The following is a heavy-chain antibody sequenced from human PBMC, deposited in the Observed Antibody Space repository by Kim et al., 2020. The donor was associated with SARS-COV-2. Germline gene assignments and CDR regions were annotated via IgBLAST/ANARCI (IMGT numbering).Heavy chain of an antibody. D-gene: IGHD2-2*01. Sequence: ASVKVSCKASGYTFTSYYMHWVRQAPGQGLEWMGIINPSGGSTSYAQKFQGRVTMTRDTSTSTVYMELSSLRSEDTAVYYCARLLGYCSSTSCHDFDYWGQGTLVTVSS. V-gene: IGHV1-46*01. CDR2: INPSGGST. J-gene: IGHJ4*02. CDR3: ARLLGYCSSTSCHDFDY. CDR1: GYTFTSYY.